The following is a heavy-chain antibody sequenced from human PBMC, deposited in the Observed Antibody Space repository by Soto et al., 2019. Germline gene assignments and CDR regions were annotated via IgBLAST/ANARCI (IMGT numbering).Heavy chain of an antibody. CDR1: GGTFSSYA. V-gene: IGHV1-69*13. CDR3: ARGTYSSVWSNLGYYYYAMYF. Sequence: GASVKVSCKASGGTFSSYAISWVRQAPGRGLEWMGGIIPIFGTANYAQKFQGRVTITADESTNTAYMELSSLRSEDTAVYYCARGTYSSVWSNLGYYYYAMYFWGQGTTVPVSS. D-gene: IGHD6-19*01. J-gene: IGHJ6*02. CDR2: IIPIFGTA.